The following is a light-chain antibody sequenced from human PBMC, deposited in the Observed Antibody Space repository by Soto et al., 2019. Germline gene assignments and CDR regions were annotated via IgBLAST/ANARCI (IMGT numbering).Light chain of an antibody. J-gene: IGKJ4*01. CDR2: GAS. CDR1: ESVSTTY. V-gene: IGKV3-20*01. CDR3: QQYGSVPLT. Sequence: EIVLTQSPGTLSLSPGERATLSCRARESVSTTYLAWYQQKPGQAPRLLISGASSRATGIPDRFSGSGSGADFTLTINRLEPEDFAVYYCQQYGSVPLTFGGGTKVEIK.